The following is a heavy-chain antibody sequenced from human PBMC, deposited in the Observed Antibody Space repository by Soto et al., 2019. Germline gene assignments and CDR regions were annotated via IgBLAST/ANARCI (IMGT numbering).Heavy chain of an antibody. CDR2: MNPGSGDT. J-gene: IGHJ5*02. V-gene: IGHV1-8*01. CDR1: GYSFTNND. CDR3: ARMATFGSLNWFDP. Sequence: ASVKGSCKASGYSFTNNDVSWVRQATGQGLEWMGWMNPGSGDTGYAQKFQGRVTMTRDISIATAYMELSSLRSDDTVIYYCARMATFGSLNWFDPWGQGTLVTVSS. D-gene: IGHD3-16*01.